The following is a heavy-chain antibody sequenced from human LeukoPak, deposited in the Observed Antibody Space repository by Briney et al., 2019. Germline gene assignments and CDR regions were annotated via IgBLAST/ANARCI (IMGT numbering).Heavy chain of an antibody. D-gene: IGHD2-21*02. V-gene: IGHV1-8*03. J-gene: IGHJ4*02. CDR1: GYTFTNYD. CDR2: MNPNSGAT. CDR3: ARKAPDHDLD. Sequence: ASVKVSCKASGYTFTNYDINWVRQATGQGLEWMGWMNPNSGATGYAPKFQGRLTITRDISISTAYMELSSLGSGDTAVYYCARKAPDHDLDWGQGTLVTVSS.